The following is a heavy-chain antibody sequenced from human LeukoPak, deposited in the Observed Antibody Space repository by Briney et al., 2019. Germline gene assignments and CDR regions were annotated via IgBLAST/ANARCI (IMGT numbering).Heavy chain of an antibody. D-gene: IGHD4-17*01. J-gene: IGHJ3*02. V-gene: IGHV1-2*06. CDR2: INPNSGGT. CDR1: GYTFTGYY. Sequence: ASVKVSCKASGYTFTGYYMHGVRQAPGQGLEWMGRINPNSGGTNYAQKFQGRVTMTRDTSISTAYMELSRLRSDDTAVYYCASITVTTSDAFDIWGQGTMVTVSS. CDR3: ASITVTTSDAFDI.